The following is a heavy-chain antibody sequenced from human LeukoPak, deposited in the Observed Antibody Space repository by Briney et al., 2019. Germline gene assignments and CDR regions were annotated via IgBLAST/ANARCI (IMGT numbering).Heavy chain of an antibody. D-gene: IGHD6-25*01. CDR2: IYYSGST. CDR1: GGSISSYY. J-gene: IGHJ6*02. CDR3: ARHGKYSSADYYYYGMDV. V-gene: IGHV4-59*08. Sequence: SETLSLTCTVSGGSISSYYWSWIRQPPGKGLEWIGYIYYSGSTNYNPSLKSRVTISVDTSKNQFSLKLSSVTAADTAVYYCARHGKYSSADYYYYGMDVWGQGTTVTVSS.